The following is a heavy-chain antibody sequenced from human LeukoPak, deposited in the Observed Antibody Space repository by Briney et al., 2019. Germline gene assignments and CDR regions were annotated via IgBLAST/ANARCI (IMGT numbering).Heavy chain of an antibody. V-gene: IGHV3-23*01. D-gene: IGHD2-2*01. CDR2: ISGSGGTT. Sequence: PEGSLRLSCAASGFTFSSYAMSWVRQAPGKGLEWVSAISGSGGTTHYADSVKGRFTISRDRSKNTLYLQMHSLRAEDTAVYYCAKDAFCTSTNCYASYFDYWGQGTLVTVSS. CDR3: AKDAFCTSTNCYASYFDY. CDR1: GFTFSSYA. J-gene: IGHJ4*02.